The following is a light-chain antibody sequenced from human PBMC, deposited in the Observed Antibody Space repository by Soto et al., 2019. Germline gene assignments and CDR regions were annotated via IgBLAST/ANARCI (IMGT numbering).Light chain of an antibody. Sequence: DIQMTQSPSSLSASVGDRVTKTCRASQDIRNYVAWYQQKPGEVPKLLIYAASTLQSGVPARFSGGGFGTDFTLTISSLRPEDVATYYCQRYHSALLTFGPGNKVDLQ. J-gene: IGKJ3*01. V-gene: IGKV1-27*01. CDR3: QRYHSALLT. CDR2: AAS. CDR1: QDIRNY.